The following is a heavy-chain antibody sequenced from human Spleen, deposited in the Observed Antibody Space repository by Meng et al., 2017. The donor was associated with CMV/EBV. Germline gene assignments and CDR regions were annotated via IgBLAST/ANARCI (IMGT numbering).Heavy chain of an antibody. J-gene: IGHJ5*02. D-gene: IGHD2-2*01. CDR1: FTFSSYS. CDR2: ISSSSSYI. Sequence: FTFSSYSMTWVRQAPGKGLEWVSSISSSSSYIYYADSVKGRFTISRDNAKNSLYLQMNSLRAEDTAVYYCAREGCSSTSCYSNWFDPWGQGILVTVSS. V-gene: IGHV3-21*01. CDR3: AREGCSSTSCYSNWFDP.